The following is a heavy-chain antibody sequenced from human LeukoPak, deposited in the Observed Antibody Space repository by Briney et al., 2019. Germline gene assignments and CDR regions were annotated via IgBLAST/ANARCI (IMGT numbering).Heavy chain of an antibody. Sequence: TSETLSLTCTVSGGSISSSSYYWGWIRQPPGKGLEWIGSIYYTGSTYYNPSLKSRVTISVDTSKNQFSLKLSSVTAADTAVYYCARATYDYVWGSFMYYFDYWGQGTLVTVSS. D-gene: IGHD3-16*01. CDR3: ARATYDYVWGSFMYYFDY. V-gene: IGHV4-39*01. CDR2: IYYTGST. J-gene: IGHJ4*02. CDR1: GGSISSSSYY.